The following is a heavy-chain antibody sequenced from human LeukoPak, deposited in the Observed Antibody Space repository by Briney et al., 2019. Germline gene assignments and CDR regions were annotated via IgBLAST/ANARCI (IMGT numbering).Heavy chain of an antibody. CDR2: IFTSGST. Sequence: SETLSLTCTVSGGSISSYYWSWIRQPAGKGLEWIGHIFTSGSTNYNPSLKSRVTISVDKSKNQSSLKLISVTAADTAVYYCARFDSSSWSYYFDYWGQGTLVTVSS. J-gene: IGHJ4*02. CDR1: GGSISSYY. V-gene: IGHV4-4*07. CDR3: ARFDSSSWSYYFDY. D-gene: IGHD6-13*01.